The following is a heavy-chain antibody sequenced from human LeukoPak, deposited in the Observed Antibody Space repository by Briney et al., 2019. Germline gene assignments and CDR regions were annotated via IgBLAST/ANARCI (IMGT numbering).Heavy chain of an antibody. D-gene: IGHD7-27*01. CDR3: ASGWGHFDY. Sequence: SETLSLTCAVYGGSFSGYYWSWIRQPPGKGLEWIGEINHSGSTNYNPSLKSRVTISVDTSKNQFSLKLSSVTAADTAVYYCASGWGHFDYWGQGTLVTVSS. V-gene: IGHV4-34*01. CDR1: GGSFSGYY. J-gene: IGHJ4*02. CDR2: INHSGST.